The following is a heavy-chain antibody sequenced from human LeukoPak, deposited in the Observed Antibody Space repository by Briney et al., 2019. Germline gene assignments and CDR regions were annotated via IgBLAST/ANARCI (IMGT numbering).Heavy chain of an antibody. CDR3: TRGAYPLYFFDS. CDR2: INWDGSKE. CDR1: GFSLEDYT. Sequence: GGSLRLSCAASGFSLEDYTMHWVRQAPGNGLEWVSLINWDGSKEYYGDSVKGRFTISRDNSKNSLYLQMNSLRTEDTALYYCTRGAYPLYFFDSWGQGTLVTVSS. V-gene: IGHV3-43*01. J-gene: IGHJ4*02.